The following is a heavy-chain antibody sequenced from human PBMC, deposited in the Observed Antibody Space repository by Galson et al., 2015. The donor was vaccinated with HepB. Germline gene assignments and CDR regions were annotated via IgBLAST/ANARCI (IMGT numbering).Heavy chain of an antibody. J-gene: IGHJ4*02. Sequence: TLSLTCTVSGGSINSDTYYWTWIRQPVGKGLEWIGRLSASGSTNYNPSLESRVTMSVDTSKNQFSLRVSSVTAADTAMYYCAKEGSGSHTIDSWGQGTLVTVSS. CDR3: AKEGSGSHTIDS. D-gene: IGHD1-26*01. CDR2: LSASGST. V-gene: IGHV4-61*02. CDR1: GGSINSDTYY.